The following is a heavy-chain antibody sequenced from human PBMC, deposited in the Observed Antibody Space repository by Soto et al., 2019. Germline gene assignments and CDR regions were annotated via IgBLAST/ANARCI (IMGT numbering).Heavy chain of an antibody. Sequence: ASVKVSCKASGYTFTSYDINWVRQATGQGLEWMGWMNPNSGNTGYAQKFQGRVTMTRNTSISTAYMELSSLRSEDTAVYYCAKDRYLDHDSRGYLFDNWGQGTLVTVSS. V-gene: IGHV1-8*01. D-gene: IGHD3-22*01. CDR2: MNPNSGNT. CDR1: GYTFTSYD. CDR3: AKDRYLDHDSRGYLFDN. J-gene: IGHJ4*02.